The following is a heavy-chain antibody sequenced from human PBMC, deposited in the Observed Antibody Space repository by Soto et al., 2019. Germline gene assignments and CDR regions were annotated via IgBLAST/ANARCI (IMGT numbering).Heavy chain of an antibody. J-gene: IGHJ2*01. CDR3: ARDLDYGDYGGYFDL. Sequence: QVQLVESGGGVVQPGRSLRLSCAASGFTFSSYGMHWVRQAPGKGLEWVAVIWYDGSNKYYADSVKGRFTISRDNSKHTLYLQMSSLRAEDTAVYYCARDLDYGDYGGYFDLWGRGTLVTVSS. V-gene: IGHV3-33*01. D-gene: IGHD4-17*01. CDR1: GFTFSSYG. CDR2: IWYDGSNK.